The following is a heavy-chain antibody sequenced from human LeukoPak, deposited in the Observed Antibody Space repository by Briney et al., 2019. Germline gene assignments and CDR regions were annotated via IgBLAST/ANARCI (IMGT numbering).Heavy chain of an antibody. CDR3: AKQDLITIFGVTKDGWYFDL. CDR2: ISGSGGST. CDR1: GFTFSSYA. D-gene: IGHD3-3*01. V-gene: IGHV3-23*01. J-gene: IGHJ2*01. Sequence: GGSLRLSCAAPGFTFSSYAMSWVRQAPGKGLEWVSAISGSGGSTYYADSVKGRFTISRDNSKNTLYLQMNSLRAEDTAVYYCAKQDLITIFGVTKDGWYFDLWGRGTLVTVSS.